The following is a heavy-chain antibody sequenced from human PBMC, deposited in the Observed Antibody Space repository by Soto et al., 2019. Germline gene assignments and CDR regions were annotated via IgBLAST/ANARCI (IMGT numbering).Heavy chain of an antibody. CDR2: ISGSGGST. V-gene: IGHV3-23*01. J-gene: IGHJ4*02. Sequence: GESLKISCAASGFTFSSYAMSWVRQAPGKGLEWVSAISGSGGSTYYAESVQGGFTISRDNSKNTLYLQMNSLRPDDTAVYYCAKDQYLSTVYWGQGTLVTVSS. D-gene: IGHD4-4*01. CDR1: GFTFSSYA. CDR3: AKDQYLSTVY.